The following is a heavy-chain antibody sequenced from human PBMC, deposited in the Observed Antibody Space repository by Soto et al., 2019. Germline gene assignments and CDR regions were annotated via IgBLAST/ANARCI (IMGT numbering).Heavy chain of an antibody. J-gene: IGHJ3*02. CDR1: GFSLSTSGVG. V-gene: IGHV2-5*02. D-gene: IGHD2-15*01. CDR3: AHICSGGSCYSSYDAFDI. CDR2: IYWDDDR. Sequence: QITLKESGPTLVKPTQTLTLTCTFSGFSLSTSGVGVGWIRQPPGKALEWLALIYWDDDRRSSPSLKSRLTITTDNSKNQVVLTITNMEPVDTATYYCAHICSGGSCYSSYDAFDIWGQGTMVTVSS.